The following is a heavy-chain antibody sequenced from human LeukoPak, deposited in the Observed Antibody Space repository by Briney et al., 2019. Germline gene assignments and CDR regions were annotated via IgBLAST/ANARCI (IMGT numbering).Heavy chain of an antibody. D-gene: IGHD6-19*01. CDR2: LSTSTTRT. J-gene: IGHJ4*02. CDR1: GFTFSSYS. Sequence: GGSLRLSCAASGFTFSSYSMNWVRQAPGKGLEWVSTLSTSTTRTYYADSVKGRFTISRDNSKNTLYLQMNSLRAEDTAVYYCARRSGIAVAGAFDYWGQGTLVTVSS. CDR3: ARRSGIAVAGAFDY. V-gene: IGHV3-23*01.